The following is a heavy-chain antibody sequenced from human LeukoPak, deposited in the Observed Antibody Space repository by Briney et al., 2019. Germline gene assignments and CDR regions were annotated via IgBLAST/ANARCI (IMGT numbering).Heavy chain of an antibody. Sequence: GGSLRLSCAASGFSFSTYWMTWVRQAQGKGLEWVANIKQDGSDKYYVDSVKGRFTISRDNAKNSLYLQMNSLRAEDTAVYYCTRDTGCSGGTCFSFYDSWGQGTLVTVSS. J-gene: IGHJ4*02. CDR1: GFSFSTYW. D-gene: IGHD2-15*01. V-gene: IGHV3-7*01. CDR3: TRDTGCSGGTCFSFYDS. CDR2: IKQDGSDK.